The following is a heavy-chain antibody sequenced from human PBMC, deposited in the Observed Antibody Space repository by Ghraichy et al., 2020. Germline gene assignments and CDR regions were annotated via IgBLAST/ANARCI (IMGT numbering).Heavy chain of an antibody. J-gene: IGHJ2*01. V-gene: IGHV3-23*01. CDR2: ISGSGVST. Sequence: GGSLRLSCAASGFTFSSYAMSWVRQAPGKGLEWVSVISGSGVSTHYADSVKGRFTISRDNSKNTLYLQMNSLRAEDTAVYYCARHSEPSGSYDWYFDLWGRGTLVTVSS. D-gene: IGHD1-26*01. CDR1: GFTFSSYA. CDR3: ARHSEPSGSYDWYFDL.